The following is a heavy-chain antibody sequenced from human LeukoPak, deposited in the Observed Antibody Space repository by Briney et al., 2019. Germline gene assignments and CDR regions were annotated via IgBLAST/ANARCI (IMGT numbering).Heavy chain of an antibody. Sequence: SVKVSCKASGYTFTSYGISWVRQAPGQGLEWMGGIIPISGTANYAQKFQGRVTITADESTSTAYMELSSLRSEDTAVYYCARAGWYNGATRYYYYGMDVWGQGTTVTVSS. J-gene: IGHJ6*02. CDR1: GYTFTSYG. CDR2: IIPISGTA. V-gene: IGHV1-69*13. D-gene: IGHD1-14*01. CDR3: ARAGWYNGATRYYYYGMDV.